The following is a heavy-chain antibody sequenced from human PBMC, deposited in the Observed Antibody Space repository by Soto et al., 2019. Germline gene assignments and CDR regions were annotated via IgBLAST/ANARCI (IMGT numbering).Heavy chain of an antibody. V-gene: IGHV3-30*18. D-gene: IGHD1-26*01. CDR1: GFTFSSYG. CDR2: ISYDGSNK. J-gene: IGHJ6*02. Sequence: GGSLRLSCAASGFTFSSYGMHWVRQAPGKGLEWVAVISYDGSNKYYADSVKGRFTISRDNSKNTLYLQMNSLRAEDTAVYYCAKWEGNRAEADYYYYYGMDVWGQGTTVTVSS. CDR3: AKWEGNRAEADYYYYYGMDV.